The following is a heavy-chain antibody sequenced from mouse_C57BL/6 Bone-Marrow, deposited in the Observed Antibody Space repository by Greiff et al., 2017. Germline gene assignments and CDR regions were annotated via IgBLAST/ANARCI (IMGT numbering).Heavy chain of an antibody. CDR3: ARHQRLRQDEAMDD. J-gene: IGHJ4*01. Sequence: EVMLVESGGDLVKPGGSLKLSCAASGFTFSSYGMSWVRPTPDKRLEWVATISSGGSYTYYPDSVKGRFTISRDNAKNTLYLQMSSLKSEDTAMYYCARHQRLRQDEAMDDWGQGTSVTVSS. V-gene: IGHV5-6*01. CDR2: ISSGGSYT. CDR1: GFTFSSYG. D-gene: IGHD2-4*01.